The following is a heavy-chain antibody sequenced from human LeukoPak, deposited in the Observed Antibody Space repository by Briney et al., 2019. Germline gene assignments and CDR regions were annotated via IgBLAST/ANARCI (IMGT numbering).Heavy chain of an antibody. CDR2: ISASGDSM. V-gene: IGHV3-23*01. CDR3: GKGGGEWFGELNYYYNGMDV. D-gene: IGHD3-10*01. CDR1: GFTFSSYV. Sequence: GGSLRLSCAASGFTFSSYVMSWVRQAPGKGLEWVSAISASGDSMYYIESVKGRFTISRDNSKNTLYVQMNSLKAEDMAVYYCGKGGGEWFGELNYYYNGMDVWGQGTTVTVSS. J-gene: IGHJ6*02.